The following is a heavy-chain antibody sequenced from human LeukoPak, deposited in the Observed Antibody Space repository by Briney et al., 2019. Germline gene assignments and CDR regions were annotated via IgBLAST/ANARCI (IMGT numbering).Heavy chain of an antibody. D-gene: IGHD1-26*01. CDR2: INPNGGGT. Sequence: GASVKVSCKASGYTFTGYYMHWVRQAPGQGLEWMGWINPNGGGTNYAQKFQGRVTMTRDTSISTAYMELSRLRSDDTAVYYCARRWASWELRLFDYWGQGTLVTVSS. CDR1: GYTFTGYY. CDR3: ARRWASWELRLFDY. V-gene: IGHV1-2*02. J-gene: IGHJ4*02.